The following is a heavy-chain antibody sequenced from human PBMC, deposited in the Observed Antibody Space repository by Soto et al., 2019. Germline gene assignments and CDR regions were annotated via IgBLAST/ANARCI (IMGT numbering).Heavy chain of an antibody. CDR1: GGSFSGYY. J-gene: IGHJ6*03. CDR3: ARVGCSGGSCYPGTRYYYYYMDV. V-gene: IGHV4-34*01. Sequence: SETLSLTCAVYGGSFSGYYWSWIRQPPGKGLEWIGEINHSGSTNYNPSLKSRVTISVDTSKNQFSLKLSSVTAADTAVYYCARVGCSGGSCYPGTRYYYYYMDVWGKGTTVTVSS. D-gene: IGHD2-15*01. CDR2: INHSGST.